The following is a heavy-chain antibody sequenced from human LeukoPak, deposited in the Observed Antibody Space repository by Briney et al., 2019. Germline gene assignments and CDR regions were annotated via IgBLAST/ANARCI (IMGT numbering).Heavy chain of an antibody. J-gene: IGHJ6*03. CDR3: VRLPEGMYSFYYVDV. CDR1: GYPFADFW. Sequence: GESLKISCQGSGYPFADFWIAGVRQMPGKGLEWRGIIYLSDSDTRYSPSFQGQVTISADKSISTAYLQWSSLQASDTATYYCVRLPEGMYSFYYVDVWGKGTPVTVSS. V-gene: IGHV5-51*01. CDR2: IYLSDSDT.